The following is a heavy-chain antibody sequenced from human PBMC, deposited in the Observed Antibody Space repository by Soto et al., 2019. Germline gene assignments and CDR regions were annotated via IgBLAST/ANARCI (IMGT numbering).Heavy chain of an antibody. V-gene: IGHV4-39*02. Sequence: PSETLSLTCTVSGGSINSNNYYWAWIRQPPGKGLAWIASIYYDGSTYYNTSLKSRVIISRDTSKNQFSLRLTSMTAADTAVYCCAKVVVAATRHTDFDSWGQGTLVTVSS. CDR1: GGSINSNNYY. CDR2: IYYDGST. J-gene: IGHJ4*02. D-gene: IGHD2-15*01. CDR3: AKVVVAATRHTDFDS.